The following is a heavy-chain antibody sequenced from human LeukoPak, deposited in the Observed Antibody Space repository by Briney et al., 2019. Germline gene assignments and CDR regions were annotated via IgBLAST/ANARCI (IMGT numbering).Heavy chain of an antibody. CDR2: IYYSGST. J-gene: IGHJ4*02. V-gene: IGHV4-59*01. CDR3: ARFNYYGSGSYSD. Sequence: SETLSLTCTVSGGSISSYYWSRIRQPPGKGLEWIGYIYYSGSTNYNPSLKSRVTISVDTSKNQFSLKLSSVTAADTAVYYCARFNYYGSGSYSDWGQGTLVTVSS. CDR1: GGSISSYY. D-gene: IGHD3-10*01.